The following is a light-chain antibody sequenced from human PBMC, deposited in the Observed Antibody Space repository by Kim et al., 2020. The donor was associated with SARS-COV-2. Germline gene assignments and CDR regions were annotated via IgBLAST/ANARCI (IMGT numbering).Light chain of an antibody. Sequence: GQSITISCTGSTSDIGGYKYISWYQQHSGKAPNLMIYDVNNRPSGVPNRFSGSQSGYTASLTISGLHAEDEADYYCISYTNRNSVVFGGGTKVTVL. V-gene: IGLV2-14*04. CDR1: TSDIGGYKY. CDR3: ISYTNRNSVV. CDR2: DVN. J-gene: IGLJ2*01.